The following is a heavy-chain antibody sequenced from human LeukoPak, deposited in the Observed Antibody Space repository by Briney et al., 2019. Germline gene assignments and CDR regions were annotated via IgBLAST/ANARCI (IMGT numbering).Heavy chain of an antibody. D-gene: IGHD3-10*01. V-gene: IGHV4-34*01. CDR2: INHSGST. J-gene: IGHJ4*02. Sequence: PSETLSLTCAVYGGSFSGYYWSWIRQPPGKGLEWIGEINHSGSTNYNPSLKSRVTISVDTSKNQFSLKLSSVTAADTAVYYCARGVTYYYGSGGYYPYWGQGTLVTVSS. CDR3: ARGVTYYYGSGGYYPY. CDR1: GGSFSGYY.